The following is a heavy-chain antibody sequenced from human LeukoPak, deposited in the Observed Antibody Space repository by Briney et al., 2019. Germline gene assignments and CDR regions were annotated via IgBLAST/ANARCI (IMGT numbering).Heavy chain of an antibody. V-gene: IGHV4-4*02. CDR3: ARAFGATVTFDY. Sequence: RASETLSLTCAVSGGSISSSNWWSWVRQPPGKGLEWIGEIYHSGSTNYNPSLKSRVTISADTSKNQFSLKVSSVTAADTAVYYCARAFGATVTFDYWGQGTLVTVSS. CDR2: IYHSGST. CDR1: GGSISSSNW. D-gene: IGHD4-17*01. J-gene: IGHJ4*02.